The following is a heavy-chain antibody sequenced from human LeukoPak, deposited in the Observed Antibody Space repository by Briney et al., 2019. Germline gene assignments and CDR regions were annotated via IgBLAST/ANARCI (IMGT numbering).Heavy chain of an antibody. D-gene: IGHD6-6*01. Sequence: GGSLRLSCAASGFTLSDYYMSWIRQAPGKGLEWLSYISSAGDIIFYVDSVKGRFTISRDNAKNSLYLQMNSLRAEDTAVLYCARHVTARQNFDFWGQGTLVTVSS. J-gene: IGHJ4*02. CDR1: GFTLSDYY. V-gene: IGHV3-11*01. CDR3: ARHVTARQNFDF. CDR2: ISSAGDII.